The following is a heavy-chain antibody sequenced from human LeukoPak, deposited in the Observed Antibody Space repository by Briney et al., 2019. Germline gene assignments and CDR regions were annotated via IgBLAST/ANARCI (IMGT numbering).Heavy chain of an antibody. V-gene: IGHV3-21*01. CDR1: GYTFSSYS. Sequence: GGALRLSCAASGYTFSSYSINWVRQAPGKGLEWVSSISVRSNYIYYADSVRGRFRISRDDARDSLYLQMNSLRAEDTAVYYCVRLRRNSDTTGFYYYYDFWGQGTLVTVSS. CDR2: ISVRSNYI. CDR3: VRLRRNSDTTGFYYYYDF. D-gene: IGHD3-22*01. J-gene: IGHJ4*02.